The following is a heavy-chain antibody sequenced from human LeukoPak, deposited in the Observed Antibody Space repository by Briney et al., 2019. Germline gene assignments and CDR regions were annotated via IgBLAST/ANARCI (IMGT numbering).Heavy chain of an antibody. CDR1: GFTFSSYG. CDR2: ISYDGSNK. Sequence: GGSLRLSCAASGFTFSSYGIHWVRQAPGKGLEWVAVISYDGSNKYYADSVKGRFTISRDNSKNTLYLQMNSLRAEDTALYYCAKDTGLQWPYYYYYGMDVWGQGTTVTVSS. CDR3: AKDTGLQWPYYYYYGMDV. J-gene: IGHJ6*02. V-gene: IGHV3-30*18. D-gene: IGHD4-11*01.